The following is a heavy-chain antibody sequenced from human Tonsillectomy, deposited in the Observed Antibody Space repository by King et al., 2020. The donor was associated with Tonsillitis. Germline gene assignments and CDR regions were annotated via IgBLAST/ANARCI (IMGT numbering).Heavy chain of an antibody. Sequence: VQLVESGGGVVRPGGSLRLSCAASGFTFDDYGMSWVRQAPGKGLEWVSGINWNGGSTGYADSGKGRFTISRDNAKNSLYLQMNSLRAEDTALYHCARDLEGPAAIGGWFDPWGQGTLVTVSS. D-gene: IGHD2-2*02. CDR2: INWNGGST. CDR3: ARDLEGPAAIGGWFDP. V-gene: IGHV3-20*01. CDR1: GFTFDDYG. J-gene: IGHJ5*02.